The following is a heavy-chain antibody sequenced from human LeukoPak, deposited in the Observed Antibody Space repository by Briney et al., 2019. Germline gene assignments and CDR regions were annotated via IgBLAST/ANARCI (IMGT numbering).Heavy chain of an antibody. D-gene: IGHD3-3*01. CDR3: VRDDYDFWSGYQRYFEF. J-gene: IGHJ4*02. V-gene: IGHV3-30*03. Sequence: GGSLRLSCAASGFTFSSHAMHWVRQAPGKGLEWVAVTSKDGSEKYYVDSVEGRFTISRDSVKNSLYLQMTSVRADDTAMYYCVRDDYDFWSGYQRYFEFWGQGTLVTVSS. CDR1: GFTFSSHA. CDR2: TSKDGSEK.